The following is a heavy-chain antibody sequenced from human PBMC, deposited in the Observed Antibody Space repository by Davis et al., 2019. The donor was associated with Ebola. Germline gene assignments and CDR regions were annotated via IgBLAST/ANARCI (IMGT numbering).Heavy chain of an antibody. Sequence: ASVKVSCKASGYTFTNYGISWVRQAPGQGLEWMGWISAYNGHTNYAQNLQGRVTMTTDTSTSTAYMELRSLRSDDTAVYYCARHLRSSTSCWFDPWGQGTLVTVSS. V-gene: IGHV1-18*01. D-gene: IGHD6-13*01. CDR2: ISAYNGHT. CDR1: GYTFTNYG. CDR3: ARHLRSSTSCWFDP. J-gene: IGHJ5*02.